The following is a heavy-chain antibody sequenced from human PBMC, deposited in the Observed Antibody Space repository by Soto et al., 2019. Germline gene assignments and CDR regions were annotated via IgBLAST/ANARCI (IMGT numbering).Heavy chain of an antibody. Sequence: LSICCAASGFTFSSVVMNWFRQAPGKGLEWVSNVSQGRDVSHYTDSLKGRFTIARDNSRITLHLQMDSLRAEDSAVYFCVRRAIMAPTIEGVVAXGGQGTVVTV. CDR3: VRRAIMAPTIEGVVAX. V-gene: IGHV3-23*01. CDR2: VSQGRDVS. CDR1: GFTFSSVV. D-gene: IGHD1-26*01. J-gene: IGHJ3*01.